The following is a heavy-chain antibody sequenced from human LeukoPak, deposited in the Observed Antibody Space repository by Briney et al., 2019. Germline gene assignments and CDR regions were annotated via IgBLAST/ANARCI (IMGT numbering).Heavy chain of an antibody. CDR3: ARGGLNYYDSSPTYNWFDP. CDR1: GFTFSSYW. CDR2: IKQDGSEK. D-gene: IGHD3-22*01. J-gene: IGHJ5*02. Sequence: GGSLRLSCAASGFTFSSYWMSWVRQAPGKGLEWVANIKQDGSEKYYVDSVKGRFTISRDNAKNSLYLQMNSLRAEDTAVYYCARGGLNYYDSSPTYNWFDPWGQGTLVTVSS. V-gene: IGHV3-7*01.